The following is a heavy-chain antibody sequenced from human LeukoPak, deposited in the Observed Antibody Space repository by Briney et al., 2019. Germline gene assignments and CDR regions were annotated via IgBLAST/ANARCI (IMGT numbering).Heavy chain of an antibody. J-gene: IGHJ6*02. CDR2: FDSEDGET. V-gene: IGHV1-24*01. Sequence: ASVKVSCKVSGYTLTELSMHWVRQAPGKGLKWMGGFDSEDGETIYAQKFQGRVTMTEDTSTDTAYMELSSLRSEDTAVYYCATGTIRFLEWLYPVGGFRYYYYGMDVWGQGTTVTVSS. D-gene: IGHD3-3*01. CDR3: ATGTIRFLEWLYPVGGFRYYYYGMDV. CDR1: GYTLTELS.